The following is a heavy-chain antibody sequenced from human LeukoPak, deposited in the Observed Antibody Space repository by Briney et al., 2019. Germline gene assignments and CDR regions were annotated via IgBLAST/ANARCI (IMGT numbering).Heavy chain of an antibody. CDR3: ARVYIYGRSYFDY. CDR1: GYSISSGYY. CDR2: IHRGGST. J-gene: IGHJ4*02. Sequence: SETLSLTCTVSGYSISSGYYWGWIRQPPGKGLEWIGTIHRGGSTNYNPSLKSRVTISVDTSKNQFSLNLSSVTVADTAIYYCARVYIYGRSYFDYWGQGTLVTVSS. V-gene: IGHV4-38-2*02. D-gene: IGHD5-18*01.